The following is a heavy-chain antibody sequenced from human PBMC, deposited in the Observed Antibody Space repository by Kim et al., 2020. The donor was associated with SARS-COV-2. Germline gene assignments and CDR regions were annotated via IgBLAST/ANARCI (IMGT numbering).Heavy chain of an antibody. J-gene: IGHJ6*02. Sequence: GGSLRLSCAASGFTFSNAWMSWVRQAPGKGLEWVGRIKSKTDGGTTDYAAPVKGRFTISRDDSKNTLYLQMNSLKTEDTAVYYCLAAAGTFYYYYGMDVWGQGTTVTVSS. V-gene: IGHV3-15*01. CDR1: GFTFSNAW. CDR2: IKSKTDGGTT. D-gene: IGHD6-13*01. CDR3: LAAAGTFYYYYGMDV.